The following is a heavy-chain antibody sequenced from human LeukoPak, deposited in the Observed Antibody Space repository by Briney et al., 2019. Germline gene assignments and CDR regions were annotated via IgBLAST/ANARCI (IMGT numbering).Heavy chain of an antibody. CDR2: IYWDDDS. V-gene: IGHV2-5*02. CDR1: GVSLSTSGVG. Sequence: ESGPTLVKPTQTLTLTCSLSGVSLSTSGVGVGWIRQPPGKALEWLALIYWDDDSRYSPSLKSRLTIAKDTSKNQVVLTLTNMDSVDTATYYCAHSQVFSYGSFHDACDIWGLGMLVTVSS. CDR3: AHSQVFSYGSFHDACDI. D-gene: IGHD5-18*01. J-gene: IGHJ3*02.